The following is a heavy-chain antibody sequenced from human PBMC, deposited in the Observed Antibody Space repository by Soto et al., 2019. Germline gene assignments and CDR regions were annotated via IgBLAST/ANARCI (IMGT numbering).Heavy chain of an antibody. CDR3: ARAYTGQLPRRGDYYYALDV. V-gene: IGHV3-13*05. Sequence: QLVESGGGLTQAGGSLRLSCVGSGFFFNNYDMHWVRQVRGKGLEWVSAIGAADDPYYSVSVKGRFIVSRDNAQKSLYLQRTILRAADTAVYFCARAYTGQLPRRGDYYYALDVWGRGTTVTVSS. D-gene: IGHD2-2*01. CDR2: IGAADDP. CDR1: GFFFNNYD. J-gene: IGHJ6*02.